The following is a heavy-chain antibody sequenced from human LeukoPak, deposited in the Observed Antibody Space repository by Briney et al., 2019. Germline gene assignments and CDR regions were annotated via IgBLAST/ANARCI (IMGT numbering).Heavy chain of an antibody. CDR3: TTTIGYCSSTSCSNWFDP. Sequence: GGSLRLSCAASGFTFSNAWMSWVRQAPGKGLKWVGRIKSKTDGGTTDYAAPVKGRFTISRDDSKNTLYLQMNSLKTEDTAVYYCTTTIGYCSSTSCSNWFDPWGQGTLVTVSS. V-gene: IGHV3-15*01. CDR2: IKSKTDGGTT. CDR1: GFTFSNAW. D-gene: IGHD2-2*01. J-gene: IGHJ5*02.